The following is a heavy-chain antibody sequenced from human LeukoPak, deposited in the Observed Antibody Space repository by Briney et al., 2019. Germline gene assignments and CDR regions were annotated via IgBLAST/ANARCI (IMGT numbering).Heavy chain of an antibody. Sequence: GGSLRLSCAASGFTFDDYGMSWVRQAPGKGLEWVANIKQDGSEKYYVDSVKGRFTISRDNAKNSLYLQMNSLRAEDTAVYYCARPALKQWLPYWGQGTLVTVSS. V-gene: IGHV3-7*01. CDR3: ARPALKQWLPY. J-gene: IGHJ4*02. CDR1: GFTFDDYG. D-gene: IGHD6-19*01. CDR2: IKQDGSEK.